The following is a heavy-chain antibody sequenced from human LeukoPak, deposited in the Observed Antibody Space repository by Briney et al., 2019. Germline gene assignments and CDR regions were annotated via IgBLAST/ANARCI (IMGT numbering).Heavy chain of an antibody. CDR2: IIPILGIA. V-gene: IGHV1-69*04. D-gene: IGHD3-22*01. J-gene: IGHJ4*02. CDR3: ASPPADYYDSRDYFDY. Sequence: SVTVSCKASGGTFSSHVISWVRQAPGQGLEWMGRIIPILGIANYALKFQGRVTITADKSTSTAYMELSSLRSEDTAVYYCASPPADYYDSRDYFDYWDQGTLVTVSS. CDR1: GGTFSSHV.